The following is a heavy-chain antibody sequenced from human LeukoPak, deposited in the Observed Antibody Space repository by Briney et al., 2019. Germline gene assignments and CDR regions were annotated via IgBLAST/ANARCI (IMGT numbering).Heavy chain of an antibody. CDR2: INQISSHI. CDR3: ARDATQYLRYGYFDY. V-gene: IGHV3-21*01. J-gene: IGHJ4*02. Sequence: PGGSLRLSCAASGFTFSSSAMNWVRQAPGKGLEWVSSINQISSHIYYAESVRGRFSISRDNAKNSVYLQMNRLRAEDTAIYYCARDATQYLRYGYFDYWGPGILVTVSS. D-gene: IGHD3-9*01. CDR1: GFTFSSSA.